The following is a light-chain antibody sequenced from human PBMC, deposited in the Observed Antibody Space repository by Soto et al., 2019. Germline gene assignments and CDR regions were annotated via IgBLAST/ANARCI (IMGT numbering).Light chain of an antibody. Sequence: DIQMTQSPSTLSASVGDRVTITCRASQSISSWLAWYQQKPGKAPKLLIYKASNLESGVPSRFSDSGSGTEFTLTISSLQPDDIATYYCQQYNSYPWTFGQGTKVEIE. CDR2: KAS. CDR3: QQYNSYPWT. V-gene: IGKV1-5*03. J-gene: IGKJ1*01. CDR1: QSISSW.